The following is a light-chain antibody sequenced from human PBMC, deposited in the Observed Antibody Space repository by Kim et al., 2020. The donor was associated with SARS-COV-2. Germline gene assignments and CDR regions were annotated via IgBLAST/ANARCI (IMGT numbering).Light chain of an antibody. CDR1: QSISNW. CDR2: DAS. J-gene: IGKJ2*01. CDR3: QQYNSFSMFT. Sequence: DIQMTQSPSTLSASVGDRVTITCRASQSISNWLAWYQQKPGKAPELLIYDASSLESGVPSRFSGSGSGSEFTLTINSLQPDDFATYYCQQYNSFSMFTFGQGTKLEI. V-gene: IGKV1-5*01.